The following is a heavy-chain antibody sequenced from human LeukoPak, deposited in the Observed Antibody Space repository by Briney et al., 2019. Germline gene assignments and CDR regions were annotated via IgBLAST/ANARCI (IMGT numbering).Heavy chain of an antibody. CDR1: GGTFSSYT. V-gene: IGHV1-69*02. Sequence: SVKVSCKASGGTFSSYTISWVGQAPGQGLEWMGRIIPILGIANDAQKFQGRVTITADKSTSTAYMELSSLRSEDTAVYYCARGLAAYCGGDCYFGYWGQGTLVTVSS. CDR3: ARGLAAYCGGDCYFGY. J-gene: IGHJ4*02. CDR2: IIPILGIA. D-gene: IGHD2-21*01.